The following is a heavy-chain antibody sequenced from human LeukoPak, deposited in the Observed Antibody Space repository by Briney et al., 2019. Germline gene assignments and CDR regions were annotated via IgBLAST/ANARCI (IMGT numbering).Heavy chain of an antibody. V-gene: IGHV1-46*01. J-gene: IGHJ4*02. Sequence: GASVKVSCKASGYTFTSYYIHWVRQASGQGLEWMGIINPFNGDTTYAQRFQGRLTLTSDTSTSTVDVEVTSLRSEDTAVYYCARDGRYRSGWSFDYWGQGTLVTVSS. CDR3: ARDGRYRSGWSFDY. D-gene: IGHD6-19*01. CDR2: INPFNGDT. CDR1: GYTFTSYY.